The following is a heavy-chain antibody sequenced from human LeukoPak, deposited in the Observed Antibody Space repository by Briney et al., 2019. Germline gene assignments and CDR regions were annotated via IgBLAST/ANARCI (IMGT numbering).Heavy chain of an antibody. CDR1: GFTFSSNY. CDR3: ARGEYQLPQGN. J-gene: IGHJ4*02. CDR2: IYSGGST. Sequence: GGSLRLSCAASGFTFSSNYMSWVRQAPGKGLEWVSVIYSGGSTYYADSVTGRFTISRDNSKNTLYLQMNSLRAEDTAVYYCARGEYQLPQGNWGQGTLVTVSS. V-gene: IGHV3-66*02. D-gene: IGHD2-2*01.